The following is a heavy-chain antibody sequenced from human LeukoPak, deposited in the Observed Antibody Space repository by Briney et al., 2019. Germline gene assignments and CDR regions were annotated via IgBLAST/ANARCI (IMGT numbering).Heavy chain of an antibody. D-gene: IGHD3-3*01. V-gene: IGHV4-59*01. Sequence: PSETLSLTCSVSGGSMRHSYWTWIWQTPEKGLEWIGYVYDNGNSNSRSSLRSRVSMSVDTSKNEFSLKLSSVTAADTAVYFCARGSRYKPDFFDDWGLGTPVTVSS. CDR1: GGSMRHSY. J-gene: IGHJ4*02. CDR3: ARGSRYKPDFFDD. CDR2: VYDNGNS.